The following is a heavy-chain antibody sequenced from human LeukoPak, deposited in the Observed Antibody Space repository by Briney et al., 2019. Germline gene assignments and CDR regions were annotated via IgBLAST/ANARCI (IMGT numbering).Heavy chain of an antibody. CDR3: ARGTNAYPGTDY. J-gene: IGHJ4*02. CDR2: ISGSGGST. V-gene: IGHV3-23*01. CDR1: GFTFSSYG. D-gene: IGHD1-14*01. Sequence: GGTLRLSCAASGFTFSSYGMSWVRQAPGKGLEWVSAISGSGGSTYYADSVKGRFTISRDNAKNSVFLEMNSLRAEDTAVYYCARGTNAYPGTDYWGQGTLVTVSS.